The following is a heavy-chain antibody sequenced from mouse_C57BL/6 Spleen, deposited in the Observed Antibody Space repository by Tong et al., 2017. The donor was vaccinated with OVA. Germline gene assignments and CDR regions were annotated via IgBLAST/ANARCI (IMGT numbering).Heavy chain of an antibody. CDR1: GFTFSSYG. CDR3: VRGGLTTARFDY. CDR2: ISSGGSYT. V-gene: IGHV5-6*01. J-gene: IGHJ2*01. Sequence: EVQLQESGGDLVKPGGSLKLSCAASGFTFSSYGMSWVRQTPDKRLEWVATISSGGSYTYYPDSVKGRFTISRDDSQSMLYLQMNNLKTEDTAMYYCVRGGLTTARFDYWGQGNTLTVSS. D-gene: IGHD1-2*01.